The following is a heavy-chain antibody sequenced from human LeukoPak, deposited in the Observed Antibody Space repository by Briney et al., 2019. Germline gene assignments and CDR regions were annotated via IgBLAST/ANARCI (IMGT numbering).Heavy chain of an antibody. CDR2: ISHIGST. J-gene: IGHJ3*02. Sequence: SETLSLTCTVSGASISGHYLTWLQQPPGKGLEWIGYISHIGSTNYNPSLKSRVTISVDTSKNQFSLKLTSVTAADTAVYYCARDRISINALDMWGQGTMVTVSS. CDR1: GASISGHY. D-gene: IGHD1-14*01. V-gene: IGHV4-59*11. CDR3: ARDRISINALDM.